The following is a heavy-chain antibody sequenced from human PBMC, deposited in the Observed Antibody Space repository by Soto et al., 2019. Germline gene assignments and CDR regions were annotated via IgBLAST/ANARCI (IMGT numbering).Heavy chain of an antibody. Sequence: QVHLVQSESEVKMPGASVKVSCKTSGYTFSDYGVSWVRQAPGQGLEWMGWINTFNGNTKYEHTFQGRITFSIDTSTTTVFLQLTRLNFDAAAVYYCARGFIPENYWGQGTRVTVSS. V-gene: IGHV1-18*01. CDR1: GYTFSDYG. CDR2: INTFNGNT. D-gene: IGHD2-2*01. J-gene: IGHJ4*02. CDR3: ARGFIPENY.